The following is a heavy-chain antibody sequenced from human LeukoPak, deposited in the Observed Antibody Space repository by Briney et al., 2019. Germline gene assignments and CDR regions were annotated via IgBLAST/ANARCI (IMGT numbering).Heavy chain of an antibody. Sequence: KPGGSLRLSCAASGFTFSSYSMNWVRQAPGKGLEWVSSISSSSYIYYAESVKGRFTISRDNAKNSLYLQMNSLRAEDTAVYYCARGSAMIVVVTPFDYWGQGTLVTVSS. CDR3: ARGSAMIVVVTPFDY. J-gene: IGHJ4*02. V-gene: IGHV3-21*01. CDR1: GFTFSSYS. CDR2: ISSSSYI. D-gene: IGHD3-22*01.